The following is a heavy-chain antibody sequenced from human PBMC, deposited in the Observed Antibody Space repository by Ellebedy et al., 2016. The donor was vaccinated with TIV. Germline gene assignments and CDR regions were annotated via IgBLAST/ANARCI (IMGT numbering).Heavy chain of an antibody. V-gene: IGHV5-51*01. J-gene: IGHJ4*02. CDR3: ARPNSSVWGNSRYTEQYFDY. CDR1: GYSFTTYW. CDR2: IYPGDSDT. D-gene: IGHD3-16*02. Sequence: GESLKISXKGSGYSFTTYWIGWVRQMPGKGLEWMGIIYPGDSDTRYSPSFQGQVTISADKSSNTAYLQWSSLKASDTAMYYCARPNSSVWGNSRYTEQYFDYWGQGTLVTVSS.